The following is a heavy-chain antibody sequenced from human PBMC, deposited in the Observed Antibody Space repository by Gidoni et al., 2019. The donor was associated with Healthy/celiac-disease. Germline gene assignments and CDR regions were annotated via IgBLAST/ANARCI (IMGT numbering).Heavy chain of an antibody. CDR1: GGSISSRSYY. D-gene: IGHD4-17*01. V-gene: IGHV4-39*01. CDR2: SYSSGST. Sequence: QLQLQEAGPGLVKPSETPSLTCTVSGGSISSRSYYWGWIRQPTGKGLGWIGSSYSSGSTYYNPSLTMRVTISVDTSKNQCSLKLSSVTAADTAVYYCARPKGEGHGDRNWFDPWGQGTLVTVSS. J-gene: IGHJ5*02. CDR3: ARPKGEGHGDRNWFDP.